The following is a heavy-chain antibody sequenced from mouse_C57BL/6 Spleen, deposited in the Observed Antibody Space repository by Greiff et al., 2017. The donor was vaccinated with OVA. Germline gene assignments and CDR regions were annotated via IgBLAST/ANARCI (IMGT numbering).Heavy chain of an antibody. J-gene: IGHJ2*01. D-gene: IGHD2-2*01. CDR2: INPNNGGT. V-gene: IGHV1-18*01. CDR3: ARSLWLRRVPFDY. CDR1: GYTFTDYN. Sequence: EVQVVESGPELVKPGASVKIPCKASGYTFTDYNMDWVKQSHGKSLEWIGDINPNNGGTIYNQKFKGKATLTVDKSSSTAYMELRSLTSEDTAVYYCARSLWLRRVPFDYWGQGTTLTVSS.